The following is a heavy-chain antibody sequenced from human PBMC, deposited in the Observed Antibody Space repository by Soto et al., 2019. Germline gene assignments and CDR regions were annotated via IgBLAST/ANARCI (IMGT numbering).Heavy chain of an antibody. J-gene: IGHJ4*02. V-gene: IGHV2-5*01. Sequence: SGPTLVNPTQTLTLTCTFSGFSLSTSGVGVGWIRQPPGKALEWLALIYWNDDKRYSPSLKSRLTITKDTSKNQVVLTMTNMDPVDTATYYCAHRRGGYSSSWFDYWGQGTLVTVSS. D-gene: IGHD6-13*01. CDR3: AHRRGGYSSSWFDY. CDR1: GFSLSTSGVG. CDR2: IYWNDDK.